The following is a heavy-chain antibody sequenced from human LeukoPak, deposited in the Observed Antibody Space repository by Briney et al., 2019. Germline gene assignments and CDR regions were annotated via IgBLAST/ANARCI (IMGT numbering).Heavy chain of an antibody. V-gene: IGHV3-30*18. D-gene: IGHD6-19*01. Sequence: RSLRLSCAASGFTFSSYGMHWVRQAPGKGLEWVAVISYDGSNKYYADSVKGRFTISRDNSKNTLYLQMNSLRAEDTAVYYCAKGSHGQWLVLDYWGQGTLVTVSS. CDR1: GFTFSSYG. CDR2: ISYDGSNK. CDR3: AKGSHGQWLVLDY. J-gene: IGHJ4*02.